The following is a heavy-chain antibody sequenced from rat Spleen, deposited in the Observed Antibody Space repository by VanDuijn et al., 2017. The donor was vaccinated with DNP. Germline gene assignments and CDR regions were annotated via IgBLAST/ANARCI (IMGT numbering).Heavy chain of an antibody. CDR3: AGSGY. CDR1: GFIFSNYW. V-gene: IGHV5-31*01. J-gene: IGHJ2*01. Sequence: EVQLVESGGGPVQPGRSLKLSCVASGFIFSNYWMTWIRQAPGKGLEWVASITNTGDGSYYSDSVKGRFSISRDNAKSTLYLQMDSLRSEDTATYYCAGSGYWGQGVMVTVSS. CDR2: ITNTGDGS.